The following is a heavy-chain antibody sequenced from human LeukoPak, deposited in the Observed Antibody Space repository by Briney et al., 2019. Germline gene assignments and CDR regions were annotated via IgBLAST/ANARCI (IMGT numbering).Heavy chain of an antibody. D-gene: IGHD1-1*01. J-gene: IGHJ3*02. V-gene: IGHV4-59*01. Sequence: SETLSLTCTVSGGSISPYYCSWIRQPPGKGLEWIGYISSGGSTDYNPSLKSRVIMSVDTSKNQFSLKLSSVTAADTAVYYCARRRGSRIQLWKYDAFDIWGQGTMVTVSS. CDR3: ARRRGSRIQLWKYDAFDI. CDR1: GGSISPYY. CDR2: ISSGGST.